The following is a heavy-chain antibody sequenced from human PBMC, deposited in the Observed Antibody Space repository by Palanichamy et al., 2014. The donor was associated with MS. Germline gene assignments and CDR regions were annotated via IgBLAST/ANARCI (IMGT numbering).Heavy chain of an antibody. J-gene: IGHJ3*02. V-gene: IGHV3-74*01. CDR3: ARGGFNHGFDI. CDR2: IDNDGRST. CDR1: GFTFNRYY. Sequence: EVQLVESGGGLVQPGGSLRLSCAASGFTFNRYYIHWVRQAPGRGLVWVSRIDNDGRSTIYADSVKGRFTVSRDNAKNTLFLQMNSLTAEDTAVYYCARGGFNHGFDIWGQGTMVTVSS. D-gene: IGHD1-14*01.